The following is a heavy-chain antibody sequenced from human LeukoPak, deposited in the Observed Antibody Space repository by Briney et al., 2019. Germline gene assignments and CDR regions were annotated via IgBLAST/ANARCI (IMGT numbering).Heavy chain of an antibody. CDR3: ARAKITVTTDY. CDR2: ISSSGSTI. V-gene: IGHV3-11*01. CDR1: GFTFSDYY. Sequence: NSGGSLRLSCAASGFTFSDYYMSWIRQAPGKGLEWVSYISSSGSTIYYADSVKGRFTISRDNAKNSLYLQMNSLRAEDTAVYYCARAKITVTTDYWGQGTLVTVSS. J-gene: IGHJ4*02. D-gene: IGHD4-17*01.